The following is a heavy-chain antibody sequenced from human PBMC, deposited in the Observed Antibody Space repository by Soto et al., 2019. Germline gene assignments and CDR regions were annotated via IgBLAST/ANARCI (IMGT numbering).Heavy chain of an antibody. Sequence: EVQLLESGGGLVQPGGSLRLSCAASGFTFSSYAMSWVRQAPGKGLEWVSALSGSGGTTYYADSVKGRFTISRDNSKNTLSLQMNSLRAEDTAVYYCANDRRATVTSPFDYWGQGTLVTVSS. J-gene: IGHJ4*02. CDR1: GFTFSSYA. D-gene: IGHD4-17*01. V-gene: IGHV3-23*01. CDR3: ANDRRATVTSPFDY. CDR2: LSGSGGTT.